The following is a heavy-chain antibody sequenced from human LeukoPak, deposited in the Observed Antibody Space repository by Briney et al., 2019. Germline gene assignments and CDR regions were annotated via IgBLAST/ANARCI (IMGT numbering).Heavy chain of an antibody. D-gene: IGHD3-16*01. J-gene: IGHJ5*02. CDR2: IYYSGST. CDR1: GGSISSYY. Sequence: SETLSLTCTVSGGSISSYYWSWIRQPPGKGLEWIGYIYYSGSTNYNPSLKSRVTISVDTSKNQFSLKLSAVTAADTAGYYCARERGGGDPWGQGTLVTVSS. V-gene: IGHV4-59*01. CDR3: ARERGGGDP.